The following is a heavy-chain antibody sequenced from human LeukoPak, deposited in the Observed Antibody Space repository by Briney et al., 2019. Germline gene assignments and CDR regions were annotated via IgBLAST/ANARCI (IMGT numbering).Heavy chain of an antibody. D-gene: IGHD2-2*02. CDR2: IYYSGST. J-gene: IGHJ4*02. Sequence: SETLSLTCTVSGGSISSSSYYWGWIRQPPGKGLEWIGSIYYSGSTYYNPSLKSRVTISVDTSKNQFSLKLSSVTAADTAVYYCARLSSSSTSCYNWGQGTLVTVSS. CDR3: ARLSSSSTSCYN. V-gene: IGHV4-39*01. CDR1: GGSISSSSYY.